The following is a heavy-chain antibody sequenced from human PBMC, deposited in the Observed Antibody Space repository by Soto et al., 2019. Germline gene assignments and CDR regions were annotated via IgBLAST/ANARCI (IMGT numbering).Heavy chain of an antibody. D-gene: IGHD6-19*01. V-gene: IGHV3-30-3*01. Sequence: QVQLVESGGGVVQPGRSPRLSCAASGFTFSSYAIHWVRQAPGKGLEWVAVISYDGSNKYYADSVKGRFTISRDNSKNTLYLQMNGLRTEDTAVYFCARGLGTVAGTGWFDPWGRGTLVTVSS. CDR2: ISYDGSNK. CDR3: ARGLGTVAGTGWFDP. CDR1: GFTFSSYA. J-gene: IGHJ5*02.